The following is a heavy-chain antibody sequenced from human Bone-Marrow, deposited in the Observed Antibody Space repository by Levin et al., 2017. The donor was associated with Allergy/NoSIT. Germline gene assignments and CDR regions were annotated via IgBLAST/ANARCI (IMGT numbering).Heavy chain of an antibody. CDR2: IKSKTDGGTT. V-gene: IGHV3-15*01. J-gene: IGHJ6*03. Sequence: GESLKISCAASGFTFSNAWMSWVRQAPGKGLEWVGRIKSKTDGGTTDYAAPVKGRFTISRDDSKNTLYLQMNSLKTEDTAVYYCTTVYYDILTGFYYYYYMDGWGKGTTVTVSS. CDR3: TTVYYDILTGFYYYYYMDG. D-gene: IGHD3-9*01. CDR1: GFTFSNAW.